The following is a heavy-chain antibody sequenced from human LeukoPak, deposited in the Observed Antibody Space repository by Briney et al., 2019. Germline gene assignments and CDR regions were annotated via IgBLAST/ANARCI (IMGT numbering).Heavy chain of an antibody. CDR1: GFTFSSYN. CDR2: ISRTSSYI. J-gene: IGHJ4*02. CDR3: ARVLETDCSGGSCYSGLDY. D-gene: IGHD2-15*01. V-gene: IGHV3-21*01. Sequence: GGSLRLSCAASGFTFSSYNMNWVRQAPGKGLEWASSISRTSSYIYYADSVKGRFTISRDNAQNSLYLQMNSLRVEDTAVYYCARVLETDCSGGSCYSGLDYWGQGTLVTVSS.